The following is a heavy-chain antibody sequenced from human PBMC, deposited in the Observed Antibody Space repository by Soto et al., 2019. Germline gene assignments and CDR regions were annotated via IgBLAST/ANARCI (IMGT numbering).Heavy chain of an antibody. Sequence: QVQLVQSGAEVKKPGASVKVSCKASGYTFTNYAISWVRQAPGQGLEWMGWISAYNGNTNYAQKLQGRVTMTTDTATSSASMELRSLRSDDTAVYYCASAWFGDFVYYCDYWGQGTLVTVSS. CDR3: ASAWFGDFVYYCDY. CDR2: ISAYNGNT. CDR1: GYTFTNYA. J-gene: IGHJ4*02. D-gene: IGHD3-10*01. V-gene: IGHV1-18*01.